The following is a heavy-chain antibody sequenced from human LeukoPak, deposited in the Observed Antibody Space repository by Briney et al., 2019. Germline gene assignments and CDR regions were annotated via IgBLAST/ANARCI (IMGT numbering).Heavy chain of an antibody. CDR3: ARGRSKYSSGWYGGGWFDP. D-gene: IGHD6-19*01. V-gene: IGHV4-59*02. J-gene: IGHJ5*02. Sequence: SETLSLTCVVSGGSVSGYYWGWIRQPPGRGLEWIGYVYYSGSTNYNPSFKSRVTISVDTSKNQFSLKLSSVTAADTAVYYCARGRSKYSSGWYGGGWFDPWGQGTLVTVSS. CDR1: GGSVSGYY. CDR2: VYYSGST.